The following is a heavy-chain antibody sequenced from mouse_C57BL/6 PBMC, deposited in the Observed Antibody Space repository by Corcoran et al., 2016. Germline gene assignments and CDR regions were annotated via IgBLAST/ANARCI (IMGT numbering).Heavy chain of an antibody. CDR1: GYTFTDYY. J-gene: IGHJ2*01. CDR3: ASYYGSRGGY. V-gene: IGHV1-26*01. D-gene: IGHD1-1*01. CDR2: INPNNGGT. Sequence: EVQLQQSGPELVKPGASVKISCKASGYTFTDYYMNWVKQSHGKSLEWIGDINPNNGGTSYNQKFKGKATLTVDKSSSTAYMELRSLTSEDSAVYYCASYYGSRGGYWGQGTTLTVSS.